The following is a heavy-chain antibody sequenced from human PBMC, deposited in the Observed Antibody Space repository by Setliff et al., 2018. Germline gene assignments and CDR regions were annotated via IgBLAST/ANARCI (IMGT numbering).Heavy chain of an antibody. CDR2: VHNTERA. CDR3: ARGMPIGYFQP. Sequence: PSETLSLTCNVSGASIRNFCWTWIRQPPGKGLEWIGYVHNTERANYNPSLKSRVTISPDTSKNLFSLNLTSVTAADTAIYYCARGMPIGYFQPWGQGTLVTVSS. CDR1: GASIRNFC. D-gene: IGHD2-2*01. V-gene: IGHV4-59*01. J-gene: IGHJ1*01.